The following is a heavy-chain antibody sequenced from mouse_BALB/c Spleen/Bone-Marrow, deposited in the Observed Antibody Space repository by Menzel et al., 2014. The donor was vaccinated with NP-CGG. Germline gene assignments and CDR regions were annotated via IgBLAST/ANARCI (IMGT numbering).Heavy chain of an antibody. J-gene: IGHJ2*01. CDR1: GYAFSGYW. Sequence: QVQLQQSGAELVRPGSSVKISCKASGYAFSGYWMNWAKQRPGQGLEWIGQIYPGDGDTDYNGKFKGKATLTADKSSSTAYMQLSSLPSEDSAVYFCARGGISVDYWGQGTTLTVSS. CDR2: IYPGDGDT. V-gene: IGHV1-80*01. CDR3: ARGGISVDY.